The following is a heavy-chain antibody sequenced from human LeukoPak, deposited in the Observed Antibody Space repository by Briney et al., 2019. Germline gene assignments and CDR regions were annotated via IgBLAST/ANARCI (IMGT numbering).Heavy chain of an antibody. CDR2: INPNSGGT. CDR3: ARGISRTVAVTFYYYYYMDV. D-gene: IGHD6-19*01. CDR1: GYTFTGYY. J-gene: IGHJ6*03. V-gene: IGHV1-2*02. Sequence: GASVKVSCKASGYTFTGYYMHWVRQAPGQGLEWMGWINPNSGGTNYAQKFQGRVTMTRDTSISTAYMELSRLRSDDTAVYYCARGISRTVAVTFYYYYYMDVWGKGTTVTVSS.